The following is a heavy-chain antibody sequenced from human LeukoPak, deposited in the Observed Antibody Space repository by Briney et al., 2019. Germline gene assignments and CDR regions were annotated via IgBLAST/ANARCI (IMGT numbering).Heavy chain of an antibody. V-gene: IGHV3-7*03. D-gene: IGHD1-1*01. CDR1: GFTFRDFW. Sequence: GGSLRLYCAASGFTFRDFWMSWDRQAPGEGLEWVANIQQNGIEKYSVEGRFTISRDNVNSLLYLRINSLRAGDTAMYYCARDRDGKDLWGQGTLVTVSS. CDR2: IQQNGIEK. J-gene: IGHJ5*02. CDR3: ARDRDGKDL.